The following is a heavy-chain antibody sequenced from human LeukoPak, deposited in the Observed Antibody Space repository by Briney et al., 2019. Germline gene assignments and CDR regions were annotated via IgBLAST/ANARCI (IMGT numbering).Heavy chain of an antibody. CDR2: IYDGGRT. CDR3: ARVIYQLVFDY. CDR1: GLTVSSNY. D-gene: IGHD2-2*01. J-gene: IGHJ4*02. Sequence: GGSLRLSCAASGLTVSSNYMSWVRQAPGRGLEWVSVIYDGGRTYYADSVKGRFTISRHNSNNTLYLQMNSLRPEDTAVYYCARVIYQLVFDYWGQGTLISVSS. V-gene: IGHV3-53*04.